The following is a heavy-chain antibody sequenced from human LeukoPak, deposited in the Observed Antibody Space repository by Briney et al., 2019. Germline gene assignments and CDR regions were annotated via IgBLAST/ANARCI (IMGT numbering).Heavy chain of an antibody. D-gene: IGHD2-2*01. CDR2: IYHSGST. J-gene: IGHJ4*02. V-gene: IGHV4-30-2*01. Sequence: SETLSLTCAVSGGSISSGGYSWSWIRQPPGKGLEWIGYIYHSGSTYYNPSLKSRVTISVDRSKNQFSLKLSSVTAADTAVYYCARAVVVPASQFYYFDYWGQGTLVTVSS. CDR1: GGSISSGGYS. CDR3: ARAVVVPASQFYYFDY.